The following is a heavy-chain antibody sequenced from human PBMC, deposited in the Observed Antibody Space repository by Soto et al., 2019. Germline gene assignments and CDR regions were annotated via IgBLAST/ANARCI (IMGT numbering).Heavy chain of an antibody. J-gene: IGHJ4*02. CDR1: GFSLTTSGVG. D-gene: IGHD1-26*01. CDR2: IYWDDDE. V-gene: IGHV2-5*02. Sequence: QITLKESGPTLVKPTQTLTLTCTLSGFSLTTSGVGVGWIRQPPGKALEWLALIYWDDDERYSPSLKSRLTITKDTSKNQVVLRMTNMDPVDTATYYCAHSRQRTISGTFDHWGQGTLVTVSS. CDR3: AHSRQRTISGTFDH.